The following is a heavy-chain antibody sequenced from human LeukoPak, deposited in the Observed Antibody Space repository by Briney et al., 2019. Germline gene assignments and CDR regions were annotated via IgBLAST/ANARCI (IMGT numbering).Heavy chain of an antibody. CDR2: ISSSSSTI. CDR1: GFTVSSNY. CDR3: ARDRSSSGAFDI. Sequence: PGGSLRLSCAASGFTVSSNYMSWVRQAPGKGLEWVSYISSSSSTIYYADSVKGRFTISRDNAKNSLYLQMNSLRAEDTAVYYCARDRSSSGAFDIWGQGTMVTVSS. D-gene: IGHD6-6*01. V-gene: IGHV3-48*01. J-gene: IGHJ3*02.